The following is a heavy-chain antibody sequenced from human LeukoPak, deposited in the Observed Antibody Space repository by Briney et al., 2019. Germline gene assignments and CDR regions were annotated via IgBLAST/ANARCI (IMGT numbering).Heavy chain of an antibody. D-gene: IGHD2-2*01. CDR3: ARDSGSSRGLSEYYYFDY. CDR1: GGSISTGAYY. CDR2: VYSSGNT. V-gene: IGHV4-61*02. J-gene: IGHJ4*02. Sequence: SETLSLTCTVSGGSISTGAYYWTWIRQPAGKGLEWIGRVYSSGNTDYNASLKSRVTISVDTSKNQFSLKLTSVTAADTAVYCCARDSGSSRGLSEYYYFDYWGQGTLVTVSS.